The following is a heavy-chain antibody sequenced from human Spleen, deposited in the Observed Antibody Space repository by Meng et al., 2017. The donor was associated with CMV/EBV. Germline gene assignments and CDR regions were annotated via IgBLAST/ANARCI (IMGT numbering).Heavy chain of an antibody. D-gene: IGHD1-26*01. J-gene: IGHJ4*02. CDR2: ISSSSSYI. Sequence: GESLKISCAASGFTFSSYSMNWVRQAPGKGLEWVSSISSSSSYIYYADSVKGRFTISRDNAKNSLYLQMNSLRPEDTAVYYCAREGSYTYDYWGQGTLVTVSS. CDR1: GFTFSSYS. V-gene: IGHV3-21*01. CDR3: AREGSYTYDY.